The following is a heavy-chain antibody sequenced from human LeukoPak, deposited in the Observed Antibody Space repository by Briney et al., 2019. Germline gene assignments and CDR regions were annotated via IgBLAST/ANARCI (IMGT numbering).Heavy chain of an antibody. D-gene: IGHD4-23*01. CDR2: IYTSGST. J-gene: IGHJ5*02. CDR1: GGSISSGSYY. CDR3: ARDGVFGPMTTVANWIDP. V-gene: IGHV4-61*02. Sequence: SETLSLTCTVSGGSISSGSYYWSWIRQPAGKGLEWIGRIYTSGSTNYNPSLKSRVTISVDTSKNQFSLKLSSVTAADTAAYYCARDGVFGPMTTVANWIDPWGQGTLVTVSS.